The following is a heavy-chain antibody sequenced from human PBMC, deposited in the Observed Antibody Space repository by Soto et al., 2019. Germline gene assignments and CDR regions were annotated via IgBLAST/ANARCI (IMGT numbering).Heavy chain of an antibody. Sequence: QVQLVQSGAEVKKPGSSVKVSCKASGGTFSSYAISWVRQAPGQGLEWIGGIIPIFGTANYAQKFQGRVTITADESTITAYMELSSLRSEDTAVYYCASLINYDFWSGYLGYGIDVWGQGTTVTVSS. V-gene: IGHV1-69*01. D-gene: IGHD3-3*01. CDR3: ASLINYDFWSGYLGYGIDV. CDR2: IIPIFGTA. J-gene: IGHJ6*02. CDR1: GGTFSSYA.